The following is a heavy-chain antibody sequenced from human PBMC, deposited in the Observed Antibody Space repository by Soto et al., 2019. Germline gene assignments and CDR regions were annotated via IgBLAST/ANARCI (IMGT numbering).Heavy chain of an antibody. CDR1: GGTFSSYA. V-gene: IGHV1-69*01. J-gene: IGHJ5*02. Sequence: QVQLVQSGAEVKKPGSSVKVSCKASGGTFSSYAISWVRQAPGQGLEWRGGIIPIFGTANYAQKFQGRVTITADESTSTAYMELSSLRSEDTAVYYCARDQSGAVAVTEWFDPWGQGTLVTVSS. D-gene: IGHD6-19*01. CDR2: IIPIFGTA. CDR3: ARDQSGAVAVTEWFDP.